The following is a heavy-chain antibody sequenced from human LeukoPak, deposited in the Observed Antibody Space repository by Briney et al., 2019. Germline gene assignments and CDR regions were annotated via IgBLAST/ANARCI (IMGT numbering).Heavy chain of an antibody. CDR3: AKDRRRTTAAASDY. D-gene: IGHD1-7*01. J-gene: IGHJ4*02. CDR2: ISYDGSNK. Sequence: PGGSLRLSCAASGFTFSSYGMHWVRQAPGKGLEWVAVISYDGSNKYYADSVKGRFTISRDNSKNTLYLQMNSLRAEDTAVYYCAKDRRRTTAAASDYWGQGTLVTVSS. CDR1: GFTFSSYG. V-gene: IGHV3-30*18.